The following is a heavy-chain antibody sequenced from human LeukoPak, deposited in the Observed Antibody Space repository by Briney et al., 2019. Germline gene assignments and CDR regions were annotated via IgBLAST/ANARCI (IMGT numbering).Heavy chain of an antibody. D-gene: IGHD2/OR15-2a*01. CDR2: IHNNGNT. V-gene: IGHV4-59*01. Sequence: SETLSLTCSVSGGSISTYYWSWIRQPPGKGLEWIGYIHNNGNTNYNPSLKSRVTISVDTSKNQFSLRLSSVTAADTAVYYCAGHHPRNTVDFWGQGTLVTVSS. J-gene: IGHJ4*02. CDR3: AGHHPRNTVDF. CDR1: GGSISTYY.